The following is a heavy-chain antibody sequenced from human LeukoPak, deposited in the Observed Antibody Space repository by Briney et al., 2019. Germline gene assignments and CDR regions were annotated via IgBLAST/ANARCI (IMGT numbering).Heavy chain of an antibody. V-gene: IGHV3-23*01. J-gene: IGHJ3*02. CDR1: GFTFSSSA. CDR2: ISGSGSGSST. D-gene: IGHD1-26*01. Sequence: GGSLRLSCAASGFTFSSSAMSWVRQAPGKGLEWVSTISGSGSGSSTYYADSVKGRFTISRDNSKNTLYLQMNSLRAEDTAVYYCAKAPQWEQRAFDIWGQGTMVTVSS. CDR3: AKAPQWEQRAFDI.